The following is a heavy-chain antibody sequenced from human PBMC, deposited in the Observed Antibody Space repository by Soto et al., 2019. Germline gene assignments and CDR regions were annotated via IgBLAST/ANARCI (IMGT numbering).Heavy chain of an antibody. V-gene: IGHV4-59*01. CDR3: ARAAPGLIVTAD. Sequence: QVQLQESGPGLVKPSETLSLTCTVSGGSISSYYWNWIRQPPGKGLEWIGYIYYSGTTNYNPSLKSRXXLXVXXSKNQFSLQLTSVTAADTAMYYCARAAPGLIVTADWGQGTLVTVSS. J-gene: IGHJ4*02. D-gene: IGHD2-2*01. CDR2: IYYSGTT. CDR1: GGSISSYY.